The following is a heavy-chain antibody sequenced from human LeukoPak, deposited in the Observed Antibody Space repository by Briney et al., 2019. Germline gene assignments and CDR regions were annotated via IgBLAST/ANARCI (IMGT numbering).Heavy chain of an antibody. CDR1: GYTFTGYY. V-gene: IGHV1-2*06. D-gene: IGHD6-19*01. J-gene: IGHJ3*02. CDR3: ARGPRLDSSGWYYGAFDI. Sequence: ASVKVSCKASGYTFTGYYMHWVRQAPGQGLEWMGRINPNSSGTNYAQKFQGRVTMTRDTSISTAYMELSRLRSDDTAVYYCARGPRLDSSGWYYGAFDIWGQGTMVTVSS. CDR2: INPNSSGT.